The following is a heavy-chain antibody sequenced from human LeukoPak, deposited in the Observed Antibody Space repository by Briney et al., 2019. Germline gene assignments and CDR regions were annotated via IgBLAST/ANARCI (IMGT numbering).Heavy chain of an antibody. D-gene: IGHD6-6*01. CDR3: AKSGSSSPENYMDV. Sequence: GGSLRLSCAASGFTFSSYGMHWVRQAPGKGLEWVAFIRYDGSNKYYADSVKGRFTISRDNSKNTLYLQMNSLRAEDTAVYYCAKSGSSSPENYMDVWGKGTTVTVSS. J-gene: IGHJ6*03. V-gene: IGHV3-30*02. CDR2: IRYDGSNK. CDR1: GFTFSSYG.